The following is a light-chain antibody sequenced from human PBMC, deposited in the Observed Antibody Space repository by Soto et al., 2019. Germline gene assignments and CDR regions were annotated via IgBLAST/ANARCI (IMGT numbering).Light chain of an antibody. CDR2: DVT. V-gene: IGLV2-14*03. CDR3: SSYTDRSTLVV. CDR1: SSDVGGYNS. J-gene: IGLJ2*01. Sequence: QSALTQPASVSGSPGQSITISCTGTSSDVGGYNSVSWYQQHPGKAPKLMIYDVTHRPSGVSTRFSGSKSGNTASLTISGLQAEDEADYYCSSYTDRSTLVVFGGGTKVTVL.